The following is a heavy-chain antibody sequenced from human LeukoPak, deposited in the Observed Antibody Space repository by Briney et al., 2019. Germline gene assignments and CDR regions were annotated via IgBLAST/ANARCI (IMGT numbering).Heavy chain of an antibody. CDR2: ITSNGGST. D-gene: IGHD3-10*01. CDR3: ARSRGLDLHYYYYYMDV. CDR1: GFTFSSYT. Sequence: GGSPRLSCAVSGFTFSSYTMHWVRQAPGKGLEYVSAITSNGGSTYYANSVKGRFTISRDNSKNTLYLQMGSLRVEDMAVYYCARSRGLDLHYYYYYMDVWGKGSTVTVSS. J-gene: IGHJ6*03. V-gene: IGHV3-64*01.